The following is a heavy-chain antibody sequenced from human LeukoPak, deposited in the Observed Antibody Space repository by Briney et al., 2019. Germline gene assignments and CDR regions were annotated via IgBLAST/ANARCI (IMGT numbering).Heavy chain of an antibody. CDR1: GGSISSGGYS. CDR2: IYHSGST. D-gene: IGHD3-16*01. V-gene: IGHV4-30-2*01. J-gene: IGHJ4*02. CDR3: AGGGKWPQTSPFDY. Sequence: SETLSLTCAVSGGSISSGGYSWSWIRQPPGKGLEWIGYIYHSGSTYYNPSLKSRVTISVDRSKNQFSLKLSSVTAADTAVYYWAGGGKWPQTSPFDYGGREPLVTVPS.